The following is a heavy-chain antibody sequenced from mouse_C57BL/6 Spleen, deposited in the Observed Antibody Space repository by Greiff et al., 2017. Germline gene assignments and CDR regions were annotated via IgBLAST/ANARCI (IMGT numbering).Heavy chain of an antibody. V-gene: IGHV1-69*01. J-gene: IGHJ4*01. Sequence: QVQLQQPGAELVMPGASVKLSCKASGYTFTSYWMHWVKQRPGQGLEWIGEIDPSDSYTNYNQKFKGKSTLTVDKSSSTAYMQLSSLTSEDSAVYYCSRDYGGYYVGVDYRGPGTSVTVPS. CDR3: SRDYGGYYVGVDY. CDR2: IDPSDSYT. D-gene: IGHD2-3*01. CDR1: GYTFTSYW.